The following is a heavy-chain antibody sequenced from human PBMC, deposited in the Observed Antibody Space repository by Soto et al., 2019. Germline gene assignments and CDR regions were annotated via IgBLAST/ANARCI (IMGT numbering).Heavy chain of an antibody. J-gene: IGHJ5*02. CDR2: IYYSGST. CDR3: ARGVYYDSSGYYVSWFDP. V-gene: IGHV4-59*01. Sequence: SETLSLTCTVSGGSISSYYWSWIRQPPGKGLEWIGYIYYSGSTNYNPSLKSRVTISVDTSKNQFSLKLSSVTAADTAVYYCARGVYYDSSGYYVSWFDPWGQGTLVTVS. D-gene: IGHD3-22*01. CDR1: GGSISSYY.